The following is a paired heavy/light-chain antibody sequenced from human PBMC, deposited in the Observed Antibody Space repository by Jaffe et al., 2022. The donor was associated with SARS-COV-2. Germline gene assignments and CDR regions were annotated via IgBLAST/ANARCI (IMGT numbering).Light chain of an antibody. Sequence: EIVLTQSPATLSLSPGERATLSCRASQSVSTFLAWYQQKPDQAPRLLIFDASNRATGIPARFSGSGSGTDFTLTISSLEPEDFAVYYCQHRSNWPLTFGGGTKVEIK. CDR1: QSVSTF. CDR3: QHRSNWPLT. J-gene: IGKJ4*01. CDR2: DAS. V-gene: IGKV3-11*01.
Heavy chain of an antibody. CDR1: GGSISSPSYY. Sequence: QVQLQESGPGLVKPSETLSLTCTVSGGSISSPSYYWGWFRQPPGRGLDWIGTMYYSGSTYYNPTLRSRVTISVDASKNQFSLKVRSVTAADTAIYYCARHGGAVTEFYFHYGTDVWGQGTTVTVSS. V-gene: IGHV4-39*01. D-gene: IGHD6-19*01. CDR2: MYYSGST. J-gene: IGHJ6*02. CDR3: ARHGGAVTEFYFHYGTDV.